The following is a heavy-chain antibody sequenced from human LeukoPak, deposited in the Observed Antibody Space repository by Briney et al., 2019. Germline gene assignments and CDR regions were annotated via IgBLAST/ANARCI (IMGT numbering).Heavy chain of an antibody. V-gene: IGHV3-66*01. CDR1: GFTVSSNY. J-gene: IGHJ4*02. D-gene: IGHD6-13*01. CDR3: AGGSSWFAYYFDY. Sequence: GGSLRLSCAASGFTVSSNYMSWVRQAPGKGLEWVSVIYSGGSTYYAGSVKGRFTISRDNSKNTLYLQMNSLRADDTAVYYCAGGSSWFAYYFDYWGQGTLVTVSS. CDR2: IYSGGST.